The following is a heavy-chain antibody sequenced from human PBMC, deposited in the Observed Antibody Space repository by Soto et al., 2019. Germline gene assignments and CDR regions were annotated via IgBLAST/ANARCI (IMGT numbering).Heavy chain of an antibody. D-gene: IGHD3-22*01. Sequence: PGGSLRLSCAASGFTVSSNYMSWVRQAPGKGLEWVSVIYSGGSTYYADSVKGRFTISRDNSKNTLYLQMNSLRAEDTAVYYCARVENYYDSRGAFDIWGQGTMVTVSS. V-gene: IGHV3-66*01. CDR2: IYSGGST. CDR3: ARVENYYDSRGAFDI. CDR1: GFTVSSNY. J-gene: IGHJ3*02.